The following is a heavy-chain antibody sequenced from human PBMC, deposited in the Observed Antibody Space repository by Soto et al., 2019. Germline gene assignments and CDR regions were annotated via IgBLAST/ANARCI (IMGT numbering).Heavy chain of an antibody. Sequence: PGGSLRLSCAASGFAFSTHAMNWVRQAPGKGLAWVSVIYSGGSTYYADSVKGRFTISRDNSKNTLYLQMNSLRAEDTAVYYCASKGPFIVVVVAATDVFDIWGQGTMVT. D-gene: IGHD2-15*01. V-gene: IGHV3-66*01. CDR2: IYSGGST. CDR1: GFAFSTHA. J-gene: IGHJ3*02. CDR3: ASKGPFIVVVVAATDVFDI.